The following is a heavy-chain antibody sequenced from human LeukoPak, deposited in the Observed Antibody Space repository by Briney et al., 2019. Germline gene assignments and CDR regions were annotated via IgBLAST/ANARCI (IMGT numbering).Heavy chain of an antibody. CDR3: ARSNPHYSDSSGYLNY. D-gene: IGHD3-22*01. CDR1: GFTFSSYV. Sequence: PGGSLRLSCAASGFTFSSYVLHWVRQAPGKGLVWVSRINSDGSSTSYADSEKGRFTISRDNAKNTLYLQMNSLRAEDTAVYYCARSNPHYSDSSGYLNYWGQGTLVTVSS. J-gene: IGHJ4*02. CDR2: INSDGSST. V-gene: IGHV3-74*01.